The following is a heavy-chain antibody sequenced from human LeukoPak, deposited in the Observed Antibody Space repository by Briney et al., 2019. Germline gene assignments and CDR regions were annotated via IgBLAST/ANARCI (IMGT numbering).Heavy chain of an antibody. CDR1: GFTSSNYW. CDR2: INPDASST. Sequence: GGSLRLSCAASGFTSSNYWMHWVRQVPGKGLVWVSRINPDASSTNFADSVRGRFTISRDNAKNTLYLQMNSLRAEDTAVYYCARDPGESSGWFYFDSWGQGALVTVSS. V-gene: IGHV3-74*01. J-gene: IGHJ4*02. D-gene: IGHD6-19*01. CDR3: ARDPGESSGWFYFDS.